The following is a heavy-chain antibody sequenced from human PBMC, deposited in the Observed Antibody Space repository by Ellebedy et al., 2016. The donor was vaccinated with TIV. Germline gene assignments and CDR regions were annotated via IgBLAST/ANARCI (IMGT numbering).Heavy chain of an antibody. CDR3: SKHSVAATLGCFDH. CDR2: ISGGASNT. CDR1: GFTVSSNY. V-gene: IGHV3-23*01. Sequence: GESLKISCAASGFTVSSNYMSWVRQAPGQGLAWVSSISGGASNTHYADSVRGRFTISRDNSKHTLFLLMNRLRAEDTAIYYCSKHSVAATLGCFDHWGQGTLITVSS. D-gene: IGHD6-19*01. J-gene: IGHJ4*02.